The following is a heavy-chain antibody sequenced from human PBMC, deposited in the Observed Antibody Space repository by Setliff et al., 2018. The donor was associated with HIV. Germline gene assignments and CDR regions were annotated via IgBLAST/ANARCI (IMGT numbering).Heavy chain of an antibody. CDR3: ARTRGYTYGYIDS. CDR2: IYYSGST. J-gene: IGHJ4*02. CDR1: GDSIGRGGYY. V-gene: IGHV4-39*01. D-gene: IGHD5-18*01. Sequence: SETLSLTCTVSGDSIGRGGYYWGWIRQHPGKGLEWIGSIYYSGSTYYNPSLKSRVTISVDTSKNQVSLKLNSVPAADTAVYYCARTRGYTYGYIDSWAQGTLVTVSS.